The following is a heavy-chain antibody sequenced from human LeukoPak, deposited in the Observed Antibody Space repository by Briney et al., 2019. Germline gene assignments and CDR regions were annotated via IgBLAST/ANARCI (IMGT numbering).Heavy chain of an antibody. J-gene: IGHJ3*02. CDR3: GRHRNSGGGESPDVFDI. CDR1: GGSISSNFYF. D-gene: IGHD6-19*01. V-gene: IGHV4-39*01. Sequence: PSETLSLTCTVSGGSISSNFYFWGWIRQPPGKGLEWIGSIFYSGTTYYNPSLQSRVTISVDTSENQFSLKLSSVTAADTAVYYCGRHRNSGGGESPDVFDIWGQGTVVTVSS. CDR2: IFYSGTT.